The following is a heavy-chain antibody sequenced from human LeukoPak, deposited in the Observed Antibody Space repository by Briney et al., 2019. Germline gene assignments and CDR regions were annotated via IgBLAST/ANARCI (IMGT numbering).Heavy chain of an antibody. CDR3: TKGGTVGFDS. V-gene: IGHV3-74*01. J-gene: IGHJ4*02. CDR1: GFTFNTYW. D-gene: IGHD1-1*01. Sequence: PGGSLRLSCAASGFTFNTYWMHWVRQSPGKGLVWVSRINSDVSSTTYADSVKGRFTISRDNAKNTVYLQMNSLRDEDTAVYYCTKGGTVGFDSWGQGTVVTVSS. CDR2: INSDVSST.